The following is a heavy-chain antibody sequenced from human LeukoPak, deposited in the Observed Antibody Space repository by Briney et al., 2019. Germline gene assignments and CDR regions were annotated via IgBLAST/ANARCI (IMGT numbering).Heavy chain of an antibody. CDR3: ARDANPSGNLNWFAP. D-gene: IGHD4-23*01. CDR2: IYYSGST. V-gene: IGHV4-59*01. CDR1: GGSINSYY. J-gene: IGHJ5*02. Sequence: SETLSLTCTVSGGSINSYYWTWIRQPPGKALEWIGYIYYSGSTYYNPSLKSRVTISLDTSKNQFSLKLSYVTAADTAVYYCARDANPSGNLNWFAPWGQGTPATVSS.